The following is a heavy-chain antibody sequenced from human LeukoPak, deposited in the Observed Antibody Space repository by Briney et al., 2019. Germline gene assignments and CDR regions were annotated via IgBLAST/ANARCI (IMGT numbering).Heavy chain of an antibody. D-gene: IGHD3-22*01. Sequence: GGSLRLSCAASGFTFSSHTMNWVRQAPGKGLQWVSSIRGGGAPVYADSVKGRFTISRDNSKNTLYLQMNSLRAEDTAVYYCAKSSYYDSSGYYREYYFDYWGQGTLVTVSS. CDR2: IRGGGAP. CDR1: GFTFSSHT. CDR3: AKSSYYDSSGYYREYYFDY. V-gene: IGHV3-23*01. J-gene: IGHJ4*02.